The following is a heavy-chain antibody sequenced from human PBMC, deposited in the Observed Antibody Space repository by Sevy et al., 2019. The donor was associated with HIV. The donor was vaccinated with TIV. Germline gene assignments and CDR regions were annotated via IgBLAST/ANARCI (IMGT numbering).Heavy chain of an antibody. Sequence: GGSLRLSCAASGFTFSSHPMHWVRQALGKGLEFVSSINTDTYTTFYTNSVKGRFTISRDNSKNTLYLQMGSLRAEDMAVYYCARGRYYHDTGGYYYDYWGQGTLVTVSS. J-gene: IGHJ4*02. CDR1: GFTFSSHP. D-gene: IGHD3-22*01. CDR3: ARGRYYHDTGGYYYDY. CDR2: INTDTYTT. V-gene: IGHV3-64*01.